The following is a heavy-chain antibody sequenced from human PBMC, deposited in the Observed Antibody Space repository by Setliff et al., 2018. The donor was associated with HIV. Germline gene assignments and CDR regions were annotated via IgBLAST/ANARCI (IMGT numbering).Heavy chain of an antibody. CDR1: GGSFSGYY. CDR3: AREFPNWRWSYYYYYMDV. CDR2: INHSGST. Sequence: PSETLSLTCAVYGGSFSGYYWGWIRQPPGKGLEWIGEINHSGSTNYNPSLKSRVTISVDTSKNQFSLKLSSVTAADTAVYSCAREFPNWRWSYYYYYMDVWGKGTTVTVSS. J-gene: IGHJ6*03. D-gene: IGHD7-27*01. V-gene: IGHV4-34*01.